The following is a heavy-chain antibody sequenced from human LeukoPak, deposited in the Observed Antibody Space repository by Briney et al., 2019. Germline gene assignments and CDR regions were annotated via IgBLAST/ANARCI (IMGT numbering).Heavy chain of an antibody. Sequence: GGSLRLSCAASGFTFSSYSMNWVRQAPGKGLEWVSYISSSSSTIYYADSVKGRFTMSRDNAKNSLYLQMNSLRAEDTAVYYCARDSGSYYMDVWGKGTTVTVSS. V-gene: IGHV3-48*01. CDR1: GFTFSSYS. D-gene: IGHD3-22*01. CDR2: ISSSSSTI. J-gene: IGHJ6*03. CDR3: ARDSGSYYMDV.